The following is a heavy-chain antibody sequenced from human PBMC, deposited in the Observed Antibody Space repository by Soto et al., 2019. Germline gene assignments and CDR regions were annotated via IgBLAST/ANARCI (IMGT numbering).Heavy chain of an antibody. CDR2: VYYSGYT. J-gene: IGHJ4*02. CDR1: GGSMSPYY. V-gene: IGHV4-59*12. CDR3: ARGPPLGY. Sequence: PSETLSLTCTVSGGSMSPYYWSWIRQAPGVGLEWIAYVYYSGYTHYNPSLKSRVTISVDTSKNQFSLKLTSVTAADTAVYYCARGPPLGYWGQGTLVTVSS.